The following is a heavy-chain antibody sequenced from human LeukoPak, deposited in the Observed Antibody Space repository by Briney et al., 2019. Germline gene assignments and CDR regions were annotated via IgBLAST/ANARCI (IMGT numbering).Heavy chain of an antibody. J-gene: IGHJ4*02. CDR2: IYHSGST. CDR1: GGSINSGDYY. Sequence: SETLSLTCTVSGGSINSGDYYWSWIRQPPGKGLEWIGYIYHSGSTYYNPSLKSRVTISVDRSKNQFSLKLSSVTAADTAVYYCARGLNGYYNYWGQGTLVTVSS. CDR3: ARGLNGYYNY. D-gene: IGHD2-8*01. V-gene: IGHV4-30-2*01.